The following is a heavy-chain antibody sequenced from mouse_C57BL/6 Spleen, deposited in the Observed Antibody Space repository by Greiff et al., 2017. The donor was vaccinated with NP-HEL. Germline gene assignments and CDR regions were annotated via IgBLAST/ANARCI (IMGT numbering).Heavy chain of an antibody. J-gene: IGHJ1*03. D-gene: IGHD1-1*01. V-gene: IGHV1-62-2*01. CDR3: ARHEDEGSLIYYYGSSYGYFDV. CDR2: FYPGSGSI. CDR1: GYTFTEYT. Sequence: QVQLQQSGAELVKPGASVKLSCKASGYTFTEYTIHWVKQRSGQGLEWIGWFYPGSGSIKYNEKFKDKATLTADKSSSTVYMELSRLTSEDSAVYFCARHEDEGSLIYYYGSSYGYFDVWGTGTTVTVSS.